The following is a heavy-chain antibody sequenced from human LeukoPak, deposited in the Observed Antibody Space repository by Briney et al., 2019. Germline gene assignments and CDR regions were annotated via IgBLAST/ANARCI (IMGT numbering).Heavy chain of an antibody. D-gene: IGHD2-15*01. CDR1: GFTFYDYG. V-gene: IGHV3-11*06. J-gene: IGHJ5*02. CDR2: ISSSSSYT. Sequence: GRSLRLSCAASGFTFYDYGMSWVRQAPGKGLEWVSYISSSSSYTNYADSVKGRFTISRDNAKNSLYLRMNSLRAEDTAVYYCAREYRTGSGGHNWFDPWGQGTLVTVSS. CDR3: AREYRTGSGGHNWFDP.